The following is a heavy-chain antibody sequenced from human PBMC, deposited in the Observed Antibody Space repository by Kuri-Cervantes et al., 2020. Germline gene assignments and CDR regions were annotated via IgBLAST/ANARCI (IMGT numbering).Heavy chain of an antibody. CDR3: AKTGPFGNDYFDY. CDR2: ISGSGGST. Sequence: GESLKISCAASGFTFSSYAMSWVRQAPGKGLEWVSAISGSGGSTYYADSVKGRFTISRDNSKNTLYLQMNSLRAEDTAVYYCAKTGPFGNDYFDYWGQGTLVTVSS. CDR1: GFTFSSYA. D-gene: IGHD3-16*01. V-gene: IGHV3-23*01. J-gene: IGHJ4*02.